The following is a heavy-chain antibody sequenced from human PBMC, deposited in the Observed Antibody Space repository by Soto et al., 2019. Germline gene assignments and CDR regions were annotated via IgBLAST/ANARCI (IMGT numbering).Heavy chain of an antibody. CDR1: GYSFTGYY. CDR2: INPDSGAT. D-gene: IGHD2-8*02. CDR3: ARGDYGTGGYTFPYFDY. Sequence: HEHLVQSGAEVKRPGASLNVSCKASGYSFTGYYIHWVRQAPGQGLEWMGWINPDSGATNYAQNFQGRVTLTSDPAISTASMDMTSLTSDDTAVYYCARGDYGTGGYTFPYFDYWGQGTLVIVAS. V-gene: IGHV1-2*02. J-gene: IGHJ4*02.